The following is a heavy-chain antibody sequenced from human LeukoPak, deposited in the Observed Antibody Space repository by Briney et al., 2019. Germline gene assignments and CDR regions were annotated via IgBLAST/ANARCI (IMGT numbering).Heavy chain of an antibody. D-gene: IGHD3-3*01. Sequence: LSLTCTVSGYSISSGYYWTWIRQPPGKGLEWVSYISSSGSTIYYADSVKGRFTISRDNAKNSLYLQMNSLRAEDTAVYYCARDAREYDFWSGYDYYYYMDVWGKGTTVTVSS. V-gene: IGHV3-11*04. J-gene: IGHJ6*03. CDR1: GYSISSGYY. CDR3: ARDAREYDFWSGYDYYYYMDV. CDR2: ISSSGSTI.